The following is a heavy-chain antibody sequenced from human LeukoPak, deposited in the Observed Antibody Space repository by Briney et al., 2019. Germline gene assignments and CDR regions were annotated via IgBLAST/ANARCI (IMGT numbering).Heavy chain of an antibody. V-gene: IGHV4-34*01. CDR3: ARELSVAAAGRAFYYYYGMDV. J-gene: IGHJ6*02. CDR1: GGAFSGYY. D-gene: IGHD6-13*01. CDR2: MNHSGST. Sequence: SETLSPTCAVYGGAFSGYYWSWIRQPPGKGLECIGGMNHSGSTNYNPSLKSRVTISVDTSKNQFSLKLSSVTAADTAVYYCARELSVAAAGRAFYYYYGMDVWGQGTTVTVSS.